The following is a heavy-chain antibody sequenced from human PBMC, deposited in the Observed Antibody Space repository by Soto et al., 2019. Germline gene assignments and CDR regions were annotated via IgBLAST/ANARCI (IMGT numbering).Heavy chain of an antibody. CDR2: LDQDGSER. D-gene: IGHD3-16*01. CDR3: VCGGNFFVY. J-gene: IGHJ4*02. Sequence: EVQLVESGGGLVQPGGSLRLSCAASGFTFSTYWMTWFRRPPGKGLEWVANLDQDGSERYYVDSVRGRFTISRDNAKNSLYLQMNSLRAEDTAVYYCVCGGNFFVYWGQGTLVTVSP. V-gene: IGHV3-7*01. CDR1: GFTFSTYW.